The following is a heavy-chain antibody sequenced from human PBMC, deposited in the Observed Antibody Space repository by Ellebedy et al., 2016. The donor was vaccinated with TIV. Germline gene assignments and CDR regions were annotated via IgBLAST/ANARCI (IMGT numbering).Heavy chain of an antibody. V-gene: IGHV3-23*01. CDR3: AKGRGGGSDSSAPRYYFDY. J-gene: IGHJ4*02. CDR1: GVTFSSYV. Sequence: GESLKIPCAASGVTFSSYVFSWGRQAPGKRLEWVSTISNTGRRTYYADSVEGRFIISRDNSKKTLYLQMNSLRAEDTAVYYSAKGRGGGSDSSAPRYYFDYWGLGTLVTVSS. D-gene: IGHD3-22*01. CDR2: ISNTGRRT.